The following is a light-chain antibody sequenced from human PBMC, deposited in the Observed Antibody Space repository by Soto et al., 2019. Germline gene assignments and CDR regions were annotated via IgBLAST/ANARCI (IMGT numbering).Light chain of an antibody. Sequence: QSVLTQPASVSGSPGQSITISCTGTSSDVGGYNYVSWYQQHPGKAPKLMIYEVSNRPSGVSNRFSGSKSGNTASLTISGSQAEDEADYYCQSHDRALNVDLFGTGTKVTVL. CDR1: SSDVGGYNY. J-gene: IGLJ1*01. V-gene: IGLV2-14*01. CDR3: QSHDRALNVDL. CDR2: EVS.